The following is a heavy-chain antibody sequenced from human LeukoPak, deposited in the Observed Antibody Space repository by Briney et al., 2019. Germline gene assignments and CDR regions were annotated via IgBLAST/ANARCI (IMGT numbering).Heavy chain of an antibody. CDR3: AREYYDSSGYSRGYFDY. J-gene: IGHJ4*02. D-gene: IGHD3-22*01. V-gene: IGHV1-46*01. Sequence: ASVTVSCKASGYTFPSYFMHWVRQPPGQGLEGMGIINPTGGSTNYAQKFQGRVTMTRHTSTSTVYMELSSLRSDDTAVYYCAREYYDSSGYSRGYFDYGAQGTVVTVPS. CDR2: INPTGGST. CDR1: GYTFPSYF.